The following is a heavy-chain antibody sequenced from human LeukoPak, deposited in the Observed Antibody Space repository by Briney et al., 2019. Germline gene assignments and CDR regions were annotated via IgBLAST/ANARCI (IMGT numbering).Heavy chain of an antibody. CDR1: GFTFSSYG. CDR3: AKDMYGSGSLDV. CDR2: ISYDGSNK. D-gene: IGHD3-10*01. Sequence: PGGSLRLSCAASGFTFSSYGMHWVRQAPGKGLEWVAVISYDGSNKYYADSVKGRFTISRDNSKNTLYLQMNSLRAGDTAVYYCAKDMYGSGSLDVWGQGTTVTVSS. V-gene: IGHV3-30*18. J-gene: IGHJ6*02.